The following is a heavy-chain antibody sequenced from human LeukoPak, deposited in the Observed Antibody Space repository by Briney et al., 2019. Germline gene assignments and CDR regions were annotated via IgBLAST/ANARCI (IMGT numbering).Heavy chain of an antibody. D-gene: IGHD5-24*01. CDR1: GGTFSSYA. CDR2: IIPILGIA. J-gene: IGHJ4*02. CDR3: ARDRDGYNREFDY. Sequence: SVKVSCKASGGTFSSYAISWVRQAPGQGLEWMGRIIPILGIANYAQKFQGRVTITADKSTSTAYMELSSLRSEDTAVYYCARDRDGYNREFDYWGQGTLVTVSS. V-gene: IGHV1-69*04.